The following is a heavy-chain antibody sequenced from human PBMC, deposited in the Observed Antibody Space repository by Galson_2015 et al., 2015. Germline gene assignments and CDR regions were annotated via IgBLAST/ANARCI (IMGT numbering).Heavy chain of an antibody. D-gene: IGHD3-10*01. CDR3: AREENSYGSGSYEVFDY. CDR2: ISYDGSNK. CDR1: GFTFSSYA. Sequence: SLRLSCAASGFTFSSYAMHWVRQAPGKGLEWVAVISYDGSNKYYADSVKSRFTISRDNSKNTLYLQMNSLRAEDTAVYYCAREENSYGSGSYEVFDYSGHGTLVTVSS. V-gene: IGHV3-30-3*01. J-gene: IGHJ4*01.